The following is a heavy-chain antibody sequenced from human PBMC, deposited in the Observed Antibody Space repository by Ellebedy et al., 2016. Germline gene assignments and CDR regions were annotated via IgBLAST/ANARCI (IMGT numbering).Heavy chain of an antibody. Sequence: SETLSLTCAVYGGSFSGYYWSWIRQPPGKGLEWIGEINHSGSTNYNPSLKSRVTISVDTSKNQFSLKLSSVTAADTAVYYCARHYAGAPSGAFDIWGQGTMVTVSS. CDR1: GGSFSGYY. V-gene: IGHV4-34*01. CDR3: ARHYAGAPSGAFDI. CDR2: INHSGST. J-gene: IGHJ3*02. D-gene: IGHD1-26*01.